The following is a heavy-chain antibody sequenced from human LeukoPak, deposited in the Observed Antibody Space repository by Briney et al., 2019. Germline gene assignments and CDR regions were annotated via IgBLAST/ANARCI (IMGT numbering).Heavy chain of an antibody. CDR3: ARGPSGYSGYDFWSY. J-gene: IGHJ4*02. V-gene: IGHV1-8*03. CDR1: GYTFTGYH. CDR2: MNPNSGNT. D-gene: IGHD5-12*01. Sequence: ASVKVSCKASGYTFTGYHIHWVRQATGQGLEWMGWMNPNSGNTGYAQKFQGRVTITRNTSISTAYMELSSLRSEDTAVYYCARGPSGYSGYDFWSYWGQGTLVTVSS.